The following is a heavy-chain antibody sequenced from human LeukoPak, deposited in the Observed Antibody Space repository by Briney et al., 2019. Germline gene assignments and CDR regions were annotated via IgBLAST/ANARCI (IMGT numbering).Heavy chain of an antibody. CDR2: IYYSGST. D-gene: IGHD6-19*01. CDR3: ARLSGWFDY. CDR1: GGCISSYY. J-gene: IGHJ4*02. V-gene: IGHV4-59*01. Sequence: PSETLSLTCTVSGGCISSYYWSWIRQPPGKGLEWIGYIYYSGSTNYNPSLKSRVTISVDTSKNQFSLKLSSVTAADTAVYYCARLSGWFDYWGQGTLVTVSS.